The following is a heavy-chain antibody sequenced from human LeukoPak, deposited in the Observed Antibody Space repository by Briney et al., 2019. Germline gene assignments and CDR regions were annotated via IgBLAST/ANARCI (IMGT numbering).Heavy chain of an antibody. V-gene: IGHV3-66*02. CDR3: ASATYCAGDCYAFFDS. CDR2: IYSGGST. CDR1: GFTVSSKY. Sequence: PGGSLRLSCAASGFTVSSKYRSWVRQAPGKGLEWVSVIYSGGSTWYADSVKGRFTNSRDNSKNTVYLQMKSLRAEDTAMYYCASATYCAGDCYAFFDSWGQGTLVTVSS. J-gene: IGHJ4*02. D-gene: IGHD2-21*02.